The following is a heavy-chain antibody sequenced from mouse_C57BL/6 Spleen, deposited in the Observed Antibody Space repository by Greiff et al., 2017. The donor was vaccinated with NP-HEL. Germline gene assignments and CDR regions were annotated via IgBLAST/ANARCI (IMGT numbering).Heavy chain of an antibody. CDR3: ARKEDYYGSRTGYFDY. CDR1: GYAFSSYW. J-gene: IGHJ2*01. V-gene: IGHV1-80*01. D-gene: IGHD1-1*01. Sequence: QVQLQQSGAELVKPGASVKISCKASGYAFSSYWMNWVKQRPGKGLEWIGQLYPGDGDTNYNGKFKGKATLTADKSSSTAYMQLSSLTSEDSAVYFCARKEDYYGSRTGYFDYWGQGTTLTVSS. CDR2: LYPGDGDT.